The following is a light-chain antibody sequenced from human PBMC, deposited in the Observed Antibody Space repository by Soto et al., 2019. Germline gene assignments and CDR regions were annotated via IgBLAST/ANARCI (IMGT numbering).Light chain of an antibody. V-gene: IGKV1-39*01. J-gene: IGKJ5*01. CDR1: QNIINY. Sequence: DIQKTQSPSSLSASVADRVTITCRASQNIINYLNWYPQKPGKPPQLLIYVASRLESGVPSRFSGSGSGTDFTLTISSLQPEDVATYYCQQSYNAPITFGQGTRLEIK. CDR3: QQSYNAPIT. CDR2: VAS.